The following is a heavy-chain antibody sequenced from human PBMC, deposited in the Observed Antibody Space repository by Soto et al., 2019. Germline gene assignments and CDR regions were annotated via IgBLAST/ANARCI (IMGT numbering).Heavy chain of an antibody. Sequence: EVQLVESRGGLVQPGRSLRLSCAASGFTFDDYAMHWVRQAPGKGLEWVSGISWNSGSIGYADSVKGRFTISRDNAKNSLYLQMNSLRAEDTALYYCAKDWSGYYNLPWFDPWGQGTLVTVSS. CDR3: AKDWSGYYNLPWFDP. CDR1: GFTFDDYA. D-gene: IGHD3-3*01. V-gene: IGHV3-9*01. CDR2: ISWNSGSI. J-gene: IGHJ5*02.